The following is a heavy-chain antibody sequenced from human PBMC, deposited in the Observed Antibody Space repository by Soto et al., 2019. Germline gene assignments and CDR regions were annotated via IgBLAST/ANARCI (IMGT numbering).Heavy chain of an antibody. CDR3: ARGFDDFWSGYSDY. D-gene: IGHD3-3*01. CDR1: GFTFSSHG. Sequence: QVQLVESGGGVVQPGRSLRLSCAASGFTFSSHGMHLVRQAPGKGLEWGAVIWYDGSNKYYADSVKGRFTISRDNSKNTLYLQVNSLRAEDTAVYYCARGFDDFWSGYSDYWGQGTLVAVSS. J-gene: IGHJ4*02. CDR2: IWYDGSNK. V-gene: IGHV3-33*01.